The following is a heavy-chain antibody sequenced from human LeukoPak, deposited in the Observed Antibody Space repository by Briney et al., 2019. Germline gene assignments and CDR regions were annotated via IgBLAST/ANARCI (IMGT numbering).Heavy chain of an antibody. CDR1: GFSVSDAY. Sequence: GGSLRLSCAASGFSVSDAYMSWVRQTPGKRLEWIGRIISKSDGGTTDYAAPVKDRFIISRDDSKGALYLQLNSLRTDDTAVYYCLAQYYFDYWGRGTLVTVSS. D-gene: IGHD4-11*01. CDR2: IISKSDGGTT. V-gene: IGHV3-15*01. CDR3: LAQYYFDY. J-gene: IGHJ4*02.